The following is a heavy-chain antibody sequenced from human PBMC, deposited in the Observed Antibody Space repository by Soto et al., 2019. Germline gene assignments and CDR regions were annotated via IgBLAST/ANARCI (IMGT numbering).Heavy chain of an antibody. CDR2: ISTYNGNT. V-gene: IGHV1-18*01. CDR1: GYSFTTSG. Sequence: QAQLVQSGAEVKEPGASVKVACKASGYSFTTSGITWVRQAPGQGLEWMGWISTYNGNTNYAQKLQDRLTLTTDTSTSTAYMELRSLRSDVTAVYYCARRLYGDYDYWGQGTLVTVSS. D-gene: IGHD4-17*01. J-gene: IGHJ4*02. CDR3: ARRLYGDYDY.